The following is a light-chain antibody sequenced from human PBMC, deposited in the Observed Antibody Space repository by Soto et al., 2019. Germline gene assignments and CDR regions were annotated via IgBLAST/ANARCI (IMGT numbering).Light chain of an antibody. J-gene: IGKJ1*01. Sequence: DIQMTQSPSTLSASVGDRVTMTCRASQSISSWLAWYQQKPGEAPKLLIYDASALPRGVPSRFSGSGSGTKFTLTIASLQPDDFATYYCQQYETFSGTFGPGTKVDIK. V-gene: IGKV1-5*01. CDR3: QQYETFSGT. CDR1: QSISSW. CDR2: DAS.